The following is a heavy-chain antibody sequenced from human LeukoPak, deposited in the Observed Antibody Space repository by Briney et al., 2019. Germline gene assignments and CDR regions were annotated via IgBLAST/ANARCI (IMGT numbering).Heavy chain of an antibody. Sequence: TGGSLRRSCAASGFTFSSYSMNWVRQAPGKGLEWVSSISSSSSYIYYADSVKGRFTISRDNAKPSLYLQMNSLRAEDTAVYSCARDYGNPRHFDHWGQGTLVTVSS. CDR1: GFTFSSYS. J-gene: IGHJ4*02. D-gene: IGHD4-11*01. CDR3: ARDYGNPRHFDH. V-gene: IGHV3-21*01. CDR2: ISSSSSYI.